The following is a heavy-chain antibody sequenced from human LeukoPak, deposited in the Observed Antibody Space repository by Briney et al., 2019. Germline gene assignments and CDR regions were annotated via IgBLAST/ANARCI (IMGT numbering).Heavy chain of an antibody. CDR2: IDPSGGST. D-gene: IGHD4-17*01. CDR1: GYTFTNHY. CDR3: ASPYDYGDHYLDALDI. Sequence: ASVKVSCKASGYTFTNHYIHWVRQAPGQGLEWMGIIDPSGGSTNYAQRFQGRVTISADNSLSTAYMELSSLKSDDTAVYYCASPYDYGDHYLDALDIWGQGTMVTVSS. J-gene: IGHJ3*02. V-gene: IGHV1-46*01.